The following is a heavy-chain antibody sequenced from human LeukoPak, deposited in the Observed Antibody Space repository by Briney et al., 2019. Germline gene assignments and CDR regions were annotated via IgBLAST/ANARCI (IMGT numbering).Heavy chain of an antibody. V-gene: IGHV3-21*04. Sequence: GGSLRLSCAASGVTFSSYSMNWVRQAPGKGLEWVSSISSSSSYIYYADSVKGRFTISRDNAKNSLYLQMNSLRAEDTAVYYCANSRWFGPYDYWGQGTLVTVSS. CDR1: GVTFSSYS. J-gene: IGHJ4*02. CDR3: ANSRWFGPYDY. CDR2: ISSSSSYI. D-gene: IGHD3-10*01.